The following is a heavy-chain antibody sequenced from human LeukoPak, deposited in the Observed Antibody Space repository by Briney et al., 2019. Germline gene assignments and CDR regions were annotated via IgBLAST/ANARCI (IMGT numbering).Heavy chain of an antibody. D-gene: IGHD1-26*01. CDR1: GFTFSSYW. CDR3: AKGCGTYYSYYYGMDV. CDR2: ISSSSSYI. V-gene: IGHV3-21*01. Sequence: PGGSLRLSCAASGFTFSSYWMHWVRQAPGKGLEWVSSISSSSSYIYYADSVKGRFTISRDNSKNTLYLQMNSLRAEDTAVYYCAKGCGTYYSYYYGMDVWGQGTTVTVSS. J-gene: IGHJ6*02.